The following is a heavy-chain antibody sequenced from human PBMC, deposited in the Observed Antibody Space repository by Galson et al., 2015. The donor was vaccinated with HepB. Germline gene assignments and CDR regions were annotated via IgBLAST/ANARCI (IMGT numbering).Heavy chain of an antibody. CDR3: ARVGEAAAGIPTYYFDY. CDR1: GFTFSSYA. J-gene: IGHJ4*02. V-gene: IGHV3-30*14. CDR2: ISYDGSNK. D-gene: IGHD6-13*01. Sequence: SLRLSCAASGFTFSSYAMHWVRQAPGKGLEWVAVISYDGSNKYYADSVKGRFTISRDNSKNTLYLQMNSLRAEDTAVYYCARVGEAAAGIPTYYFDYWGQGTLVTVSS.